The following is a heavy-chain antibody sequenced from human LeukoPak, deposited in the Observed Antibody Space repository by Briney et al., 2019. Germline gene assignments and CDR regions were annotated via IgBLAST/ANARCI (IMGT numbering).Heavy chain of an antibody. CDR3: AREGWGYDSSAYRSRYFDL. J-gene: IGHJ2*01. V-gene: IGHV4-59*01. CDR1: GGSLSSYY. CDR2: ISYSGNT. Sequence: PSETLSLTCTVSGGSLSSYYWNWIRQLPGKGLEYIGYISYSGNTNYNPSLKSRVTISFDTSKKQFSLKMNSVTAADTAVYYCAREGWGYDSSAYRSRYFDLWGRGTLVTVSS. D-gene: IGHD3-22*01.